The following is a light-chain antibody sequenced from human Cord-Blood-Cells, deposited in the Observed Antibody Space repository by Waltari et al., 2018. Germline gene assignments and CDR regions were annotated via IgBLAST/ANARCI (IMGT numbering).Light chain of an antibody. CDR1: QSVSSY. J-gene: IGKJ1*01. Sequence: EIVLTQSPATLSLSPGERDTLSCRASQSVSSYLAWYHQKPGQAPRLLIYDASNTATGIPARFSGSGSGTDFPLTISILEPEDFAVYYCQQRSNLPGTFGQGTKVEIK. V-gene: IGKV3-11*01. CDR2: DAS. CDR3: QQRSNLPGT.